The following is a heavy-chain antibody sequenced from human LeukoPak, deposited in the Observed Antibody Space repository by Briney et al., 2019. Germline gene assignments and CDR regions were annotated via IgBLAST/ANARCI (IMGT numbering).Heavy chain of an antibody. CDR2: TYYRSKWYN. CDR1: GDSVSSNSAA. Sequence: SQTLSLTCDISGDSVSSNSAAWDWIRQSPSGGLEWLGRTYYRSKWYNDYALSVKSRITVTPDTSENQFSLQLNSVILEDTAVYYCAREGSGQEYYGMDVWGQGTTVIVSS. CDR3: AREGSGQEYYGMDV. D-gene: IGHD5-12*01. J-gene: IGHJ6*02. V-gene: IGHV6-1*01.